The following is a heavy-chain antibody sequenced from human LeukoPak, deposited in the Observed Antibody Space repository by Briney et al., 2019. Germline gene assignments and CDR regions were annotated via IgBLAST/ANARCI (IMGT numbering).Heavy chain of an antibody. V-gene: IGHV4-38-2*01. CDR3: ARLLMVYERYFDY. CDR1: GYSISSGYY. Sequence: PSETLSLTCAVSGYSISSGYYWGWIRQPPGKGQEWIGSIYHSGSTYYNPSLKSRVTISVDTSKNQFSLKLSSVTAADTAVYYCARLLMVYERYFDYWGQGTLVTVSS. D-gene: IGHD2-8*01. CDR2: IYHSGST. J-gene: IGHJ4*02.